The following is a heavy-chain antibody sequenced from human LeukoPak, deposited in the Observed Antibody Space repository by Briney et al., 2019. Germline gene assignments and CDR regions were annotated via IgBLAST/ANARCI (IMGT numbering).Heavy chain of an antibody. CDR3: ARHGTISSESYFDY. CDR2: IHNSGRT. J-gene: IGHJ4*02. Sequence: PSETLSLTCSVSGGSVSSYYWSWIRQSLWKGLEWIGYIHNSGRTNYNPSLKSRVTGFVDTSKNQVSLRLSSVTAADTAVYYCARHGTISSESYFDYWGQGALVTVSS. V-gene: IGHV4-59*08. CDR1: GGSVSSYY. D-gene: IGHD1-14*01.